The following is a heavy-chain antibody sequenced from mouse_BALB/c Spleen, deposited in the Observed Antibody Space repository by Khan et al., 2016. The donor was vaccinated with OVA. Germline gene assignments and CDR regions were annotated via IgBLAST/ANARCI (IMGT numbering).Heavy chain of an antibody. J-gene: IGHJ3*01. CDR2: INPSNGYT. CDR1: GYTFTSYT. CDR3: VRDGAYHRNDGWFAY. Sequence: QVQLKEPGAELARPGASVKMSCKASGYTFTSYTIHWIKKRPGQGLEWIGYINPSNGYTNYNQKFKDKATLTTDKSSTTAYLQLSSLTSDDSAVYNCVRDGAYHRNDGWFAYWGQGTLVTVS. V-gene: IGHV1-4*01. D-gene: IGHD2-14*01.